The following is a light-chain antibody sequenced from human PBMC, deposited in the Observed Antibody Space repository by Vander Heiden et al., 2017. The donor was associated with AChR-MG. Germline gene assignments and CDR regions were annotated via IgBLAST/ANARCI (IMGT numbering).Light chain of an antibody. CDR2: ATS. J-gene: IGKJ3*01. CDR1: QRIDTY. V-gene: IGKV1-39*01. CDR3: QQSYSTLFT. Sequence: DIQMTQSPSSLSASVGDRVTIACRASQRIDTYLNWYQQKPGKAPKLLIYATSTLQSGVPSRFSGSGSGTDFTLTISRLQPEDFATYYCQQSYSTLFTFGHGTRVDMK.